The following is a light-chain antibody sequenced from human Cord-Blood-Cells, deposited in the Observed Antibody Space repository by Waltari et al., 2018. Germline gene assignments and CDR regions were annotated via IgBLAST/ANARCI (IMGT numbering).Light chain of an antibody. CDR1: QGISNS. CDR3: QQYYSTPFT. CDR2: AAS. V-gene: IGKV1-NL1*01. Sequence: DIQMTQSPSSLSASVGDRVTITCRARQGISNSLAWYQQKPGKAPKLLLYAASRLESGVPYRFSGSGSGTDYTLTISSLQPEDFATYYCQQYYSTPFTFGPGTKVDIK. J-gene: IGKJ3*01.